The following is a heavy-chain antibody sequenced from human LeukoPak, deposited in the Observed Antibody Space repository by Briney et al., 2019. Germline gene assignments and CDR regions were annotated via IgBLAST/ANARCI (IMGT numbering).Heavy chain of an antibody. CDR1: GGSISSSDYY. CDR3: ARYPTAMVSFDY. CDR2: IYYSGNT. V-gene: IGHV4-39*01. Sequence: EPSETLSLTCTVSGGSISSSDYYWGWIRQPPGKGLEWIGSIYYSGNTYYNPSLKSRVTISVDTSKNQFSLRLSFVTAADTAVYYCARYPTAMVSFDYWGQGTLVTVSS. D-gene: IGHD5-18*01. J-gene: IGHJ4*02.